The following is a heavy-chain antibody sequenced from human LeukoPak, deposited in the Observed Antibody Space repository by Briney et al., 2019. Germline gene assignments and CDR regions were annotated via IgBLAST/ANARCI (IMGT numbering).Heavy chain of an antibody. Sequence: SETLSLTCAVYGGSFSGYYWSWIRQPPGKGLEWIGEINHSGSTNYNPSLKSRVTISVDTSKNQFSLKLSSVTAADAAVYYCARHKGKYYDFWSASAGWFDPWGQGTLVTVSS. CDR1: GGSFSGYY. CDR2: INHSGST. V-gene: IGHV4-34*01. J-gene: IGHJ5*02. D-gene: IGHD3-3*01. CDR3: ARHKGKYYDFWSASAGWFDP.